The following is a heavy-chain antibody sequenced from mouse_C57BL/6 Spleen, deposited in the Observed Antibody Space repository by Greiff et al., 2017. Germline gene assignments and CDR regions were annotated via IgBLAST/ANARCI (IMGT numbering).Heavy chain of an antibody. CDR3: ARSGRLGRRYFDV. V-gene: IGHV1-18*01. CDR2: INPNNGGT. J-gene: IGHJ1*03. D-gene: IGHD4-1*01. Sequence: EVQLQQSGPELVKPGASVKIPCKASGYTFTDYNMDWVKQSHGKGLEWIGDINPNNGGTIYNQKFKGTATLTVDKSSSTAYMELRSLTSEDTAVYYCARSGRLGRRYFDVWGTGTTVTVSS. CDR1: GYTFTDYN.